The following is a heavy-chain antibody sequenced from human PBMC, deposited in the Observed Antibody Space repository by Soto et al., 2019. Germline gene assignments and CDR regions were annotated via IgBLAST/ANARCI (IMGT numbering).Heavy chain of an antibody. CDR1: GESFSGYI. V-gene: IGHV4-34*01. Sequence: SETLSLTCVVYGESFSGYIWTWIRQTPGKGLQWIGQINHSGSASYNPSLKSRVTISVHTSNSQFSLELSSVTAADTAVYYCARGLITGSHYSGGWYYFDSWGQGTQVT. CDR3: ARGLITGSHYSGGWYYFDS. CDR2: INHSGSA. D-gene: IGHD6-19*01. J-gene: IGHJ4*02.